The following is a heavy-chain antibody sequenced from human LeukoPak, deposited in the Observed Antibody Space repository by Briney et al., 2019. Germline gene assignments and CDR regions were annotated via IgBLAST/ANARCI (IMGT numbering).Heavy chain of an antibody. CDR3: ARDSSGWSHDAFDI. CDR2: ISSSGSTI. D-gene: IGHD6-19*01. Sequence: PGGSLRLSCAASGFTFSSYEMNWLRQAPGKGLDGVSYISSSGSTIYYTDSVKGRFTISRDNAKNPLYLQMNSLRAEDTAIYYCARDSSGWSHDAFDIWGQGTMVTVSS. V-gene: IGHV3-48*03. J-gene: IGHJ3*02. CDR1: GFTFSSYE.